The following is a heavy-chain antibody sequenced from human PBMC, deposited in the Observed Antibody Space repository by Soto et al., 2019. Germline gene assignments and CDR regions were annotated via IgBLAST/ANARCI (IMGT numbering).Heavy chain of an antibody. Sequence: EVQLVESGGGLVKPGGSLRLSCAASGFTFSSYSMNWVRQAPGKGLEWVSSISSSSSYIYYADSVKGRFTISRDNAKNSPYLQMNSLRAEDTAVYYCARDGDSGPPGDYYYYYGMDVWGQWTTVTVSS. CDR3: ARDGDSGPPGDYYYYYGMDV. V-gene: IGHV3-21*01. CDR1: GFTFSSYS. J-gene: IGHJ6*02. CDR2: ISSSSSYI. D-gene: IGHD5-12*01.